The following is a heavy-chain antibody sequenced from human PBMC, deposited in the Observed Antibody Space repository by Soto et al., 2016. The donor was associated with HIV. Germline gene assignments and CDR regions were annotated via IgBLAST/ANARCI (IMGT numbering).Heavy chain of an antibody. D-gene: IGHD4-17*01. Sequence: QVQLQESGPGLVKPSEALSLICTVSGGSISSDYWSWIRQPPGKGLEWIGYIDYSGSTNYNPSLKSRVTISVDTSKNQFSLKLTSVTAADTAVYYCAREDYGDYGYYMDVWGKGPRSPS. V-gene: IGHV4-59*01. CDR1: GGSISSDY. CDR3: AREDYGDYGYYMDV. J-gene: IGHJ6*03. CDR2: IDYSGST.